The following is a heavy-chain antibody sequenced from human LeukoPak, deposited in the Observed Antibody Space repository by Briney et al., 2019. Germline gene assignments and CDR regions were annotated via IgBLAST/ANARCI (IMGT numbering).Heavy chain of an antibody. CDR3: ARGGSELCAFDG. CDR1: GFTFSSYG. J-gene: IGHJ3*01. Sequence: TGGSLRLSCAASGFTFSSYGMSWVRQAPGKGLVWVARINKDGSSKHYADSVKGRFTISRDNSKNTLYLQMNTLRAEDTAVYYCARGGSELCAFDGWGQGTMVTASS. V-gene: IGHV3-74*01. CDR2: INKDGSSK. D-gene: IGHD1-26*01.